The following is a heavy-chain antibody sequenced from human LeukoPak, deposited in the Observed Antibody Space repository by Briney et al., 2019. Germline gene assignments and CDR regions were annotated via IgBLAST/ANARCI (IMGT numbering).Heavy chain of an antibody. CDR3: AREYYYDSSGYPSGGAFDI. CDR1: GYTFTGYY. J-gene: IGHJ3*02. V-gene: IGHV1-2*02. CDR2: INPNSGGT. D-gene: IGHD3-22*01. Sequence: ASVKVSCKASGYTFTGYYMHWVRQAPGQGLEWMGWINPNSGGTNYAQKFQGRVTMTRDTSISTAYMELSRLRSDDTAVYYCAREYYYDSSGYPSGGAFDIWGQGTMVTVSS.